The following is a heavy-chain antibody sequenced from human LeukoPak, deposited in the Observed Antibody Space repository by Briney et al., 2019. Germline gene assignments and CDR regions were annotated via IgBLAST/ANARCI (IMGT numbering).Heavy chain of an antibody. D-gene: IGHD1-26*01. CDR3: ARCGRTIAPPANCGFDP. J-gene: IGHJ5*02. CDR1: GYSFTSYW. CDR2: IYPGDSDT. V-gene: IGHV5-51*01. Sequence: GESLKISCKGSGYSFTSYWIGWVRQMPGKGLEWMGIIYPGDSDTRYSPSFQGQVTISADKSISTAYLQWSSLKASDTAMYYCARCGRTIAPPANCGFDPWGQGTLVTVSS.